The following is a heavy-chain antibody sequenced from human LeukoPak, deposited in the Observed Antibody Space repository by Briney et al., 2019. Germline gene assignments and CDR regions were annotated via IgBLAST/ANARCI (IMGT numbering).Heavy chain of an antibody. CDR1: GFTFSSYG. J-gene: IGHJ5*02. CDR2: ISYDGSNK. V-gene: IGHV3-30*18. D-gene: IGHD1-26*01. Sequence: GGSLRLSCAASGFTFSSYGMHWVRQAPGKGLEWVAVISYDGSNKYYADSVKGRFSISSDNSKNTLYLQMNSLRAEDTAVYYCAKTIVGVTNWFDPWGQGTLVTVPS. CDR3: AKTIVGVTNWFDP.